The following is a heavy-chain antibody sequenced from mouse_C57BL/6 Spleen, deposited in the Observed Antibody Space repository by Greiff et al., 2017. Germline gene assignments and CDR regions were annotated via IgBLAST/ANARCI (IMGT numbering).Heavy chain of an antibody. D-gene: IGHD1-1*01. CDR2: ISSGGSYT. CDR1: GFTFSSYG. V-gene: IGHV5-6*01. J-gene: IGHJ1*03. Sequence: EVKVVESGGDLVKPGGSLKLSCAASGFTFSSYGMSWVRQTPDKRLEWVATISSGGSYTYYPDSVKGRFTISRDNAKNTLYLQMSSLKSEDTAMYYCARQGITTVVAPGYFDVWGTGTTVTVSS. CDR3: ARQGITTVVAPGYFDV.